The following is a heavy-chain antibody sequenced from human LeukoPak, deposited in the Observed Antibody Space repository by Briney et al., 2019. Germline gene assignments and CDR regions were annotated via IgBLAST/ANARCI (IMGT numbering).Heavy chain of an antibody. V-gene: IGHV4-59*01. Sequence: SETLSVTCTVSGGSISSYYWNWIRQPPGKGLEWIGYIYYSGSTNYNPSLKSRVTISVDTSKNQFSLKLSSVTAADTAVYYCALSRAPYDAFDIWGQGTMVTVSS. J-gene: IGHJ3*02. CDR1: GGSISSYY. CDR3: ALSRAPYDAFDI. CDR2: IYYSGST. D-gene: IGHD5-24*01.